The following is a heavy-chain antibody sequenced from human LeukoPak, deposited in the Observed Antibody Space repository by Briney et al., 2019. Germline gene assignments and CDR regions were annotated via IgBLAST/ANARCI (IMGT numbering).Heavy chain of an antibody. CDR3: TRRRSGYYCDY. Sequence: GRSLRLSCTASGFTFGDYAMSWVRQAPGKGLEWVGFIRSKAYGGTTEYAASVKGRSTISRDDSKSIAYLQMNSLKTEDTAVYYCTRRRSGYYCDYWGQGTLVTVSS. CDR1: GFTFGDYA. V-gene: IGHV3-49*04. J-gene: IGHJ4*02. D-gene: IGHD3-22*01. CDR2: IRSKAYGGTT.